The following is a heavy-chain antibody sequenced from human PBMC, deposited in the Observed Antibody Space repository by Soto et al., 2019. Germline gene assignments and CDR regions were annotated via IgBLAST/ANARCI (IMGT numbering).Heavy chain of an antibody. CDR3: AKGDIVVVPAATENFDY. V-gene: IGHV3-30*18. CDR1: GFTFSSYG. CDR2: ISYDGSNK. Sequence: QVQLVESGGGVVQPGRSLRLSCAASGFTFSSYGMHWVRQAPGKGLEWVAVISYDGSNKYYADSVKGRFTISRDNSKNTLYLQMNSLRAEDTAVYYCAKGDIVVVPAATENFDYWGQGTLLTVSS. J-gene: IGHJ4*02. D-gene: IGHD2-2*01.